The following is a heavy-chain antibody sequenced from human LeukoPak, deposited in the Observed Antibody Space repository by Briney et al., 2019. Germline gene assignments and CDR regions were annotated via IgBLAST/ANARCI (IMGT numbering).Heavy chain of an antibody. Sequence: SETLSLTCTVSGVSISTCAFYWGWVGQPPGKELDSVINIHNNGKTYFNPSLKSRVTISADMSKNQFSLTLSSVTAADTAVYYCEKDTDLIVWGQGTTVSVSS. CDR1: GVSISTCAFY. CDR3: EKDTDLIV. V-gene: IGHV4-39*01. J-gene: IGHJ6*01. CDR2: IHNNGKT. D-gene: IGHD2-15*01.